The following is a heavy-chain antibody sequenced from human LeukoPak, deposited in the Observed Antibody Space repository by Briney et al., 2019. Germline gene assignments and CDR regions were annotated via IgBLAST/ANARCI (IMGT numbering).Heavy chain of an antibody. D-gene: IGHD1-26*01. CDR2: MNPNNGNT. CDR1: GYTFTSYD. CDR3: ARRLLGATINFDY. Sequence: ASVKVSCKASGYTFTSYDINWVRQATGQGLEWMGWMNPNNGNTGYAQEFQGRVTITWNTSISTAYMELSSLRSEDTAVYYCARRLLGATINFDYWGQGTLVTVSS. V-gene: IGHV1-8*03. J-gene: IGHJ4*02.